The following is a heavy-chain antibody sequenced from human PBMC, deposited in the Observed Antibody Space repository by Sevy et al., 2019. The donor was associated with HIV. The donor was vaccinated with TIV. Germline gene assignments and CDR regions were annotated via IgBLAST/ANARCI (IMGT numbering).Heavy chain of an antibody. CDR2: IIPIFGTA. V-gene: IGHV1-69*13. J-gene: IGHJ6*03. D-gene: IGHD6-6*01. CDR3: ARGDGSSYYYYYYMDV. Sequence: ASVKVSCKASGGTFSSYAISWVRQAPGQGLEWMGGIIPIFGTANYAQKFQGRVTITAEESTSTAYMELSSLSSEDTAVYYCARGDGSSYYYYYYMDVWGKGTTVTVSS. CDR1: GGTFSSYA.